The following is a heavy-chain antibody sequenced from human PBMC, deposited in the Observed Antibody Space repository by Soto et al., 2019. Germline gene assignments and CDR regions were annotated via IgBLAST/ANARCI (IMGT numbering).Heavy chain of an antibody. D-gene: IGHD2-15*01. CDR3: AKHGSRAATAAIDF. V-gene: IGHV3-23*01. Sequence: EVQLLESGGGLVQPGGSLRLSCAASGFTFNVYALSWVRQTPGKGLEWVSVISGGGDATSYAGSVKGRFIISRDNSKKTLYLQMNSLTADDSGVYYFAKHGSRAATAAIDFWGQGTLVTVSS. CDR2: ISGGGDAT. J-gene: IGHJ4*02. CDR1: GFTFNVYA.